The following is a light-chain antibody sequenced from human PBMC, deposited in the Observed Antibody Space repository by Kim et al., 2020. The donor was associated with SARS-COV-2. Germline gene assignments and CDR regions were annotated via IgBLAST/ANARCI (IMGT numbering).Light chain of an antibody. V-gene: IGLV3-1*01. Sequence: PGQTASITCAGDKLGDKYAYWYQQKPGQSPLLVIYQDTKRPSGIPERFSASNSGNTATLTISGTQAMDEADYYCQAWDSSTVCYVFGTGTKVTVL. CDR1: KLGDKY. J-gene: IGLJ1*01. CDR2: QDT. CDR3: QAWDSSTVCYV.